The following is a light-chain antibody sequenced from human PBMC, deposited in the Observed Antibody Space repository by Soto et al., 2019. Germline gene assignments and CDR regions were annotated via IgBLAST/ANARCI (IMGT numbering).Light chain of an antibody. CDR2: EGS. V-gene: IGLV2-23*01. CDR3: CSYAGSRTYV. J-gene: IGLJ1*01. CDR1: SSDVGSYNL. Sequence: QSALTQPASVSGSPGQSITISCTGTSSDVGSYNLVSWYQQHPGKAPKLMIYEGSKRPSGVSNRFSGSESGNTASLTISGLQAEDEADYYCCSYAGSRTYVFGAGTKFTVL.